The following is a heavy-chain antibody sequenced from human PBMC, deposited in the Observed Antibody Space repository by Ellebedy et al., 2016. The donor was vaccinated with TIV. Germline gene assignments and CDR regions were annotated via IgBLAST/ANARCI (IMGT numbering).Heavy chain of an antibody. CDR1: GYSFTSYW. CDR3: ARAHYGEWWFDP. J-gene: IGHJ5*02. CDR2: IYPDDSDT. Sequence: KVSXKGSGYSFTSYWIGWVRQMPGKGLEWMGIIYPDDSDTRYSPSFQGQVTISADKSISTAYLQWNSLKASDTAMYYCARAHYGEWWFDPWGQGTLVTVSS. D-gene: IGHD4-17*01. V-gene: IGHV5-51*01.